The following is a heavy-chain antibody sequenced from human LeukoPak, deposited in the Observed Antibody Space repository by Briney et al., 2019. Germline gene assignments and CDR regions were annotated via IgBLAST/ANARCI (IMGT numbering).Heavy chain of an antibody. CDR2: INPNSGGT. CDR1: GYTFTSYG. D-gene: IGHD3-10*01. V-gene: IGHV1-2*02. J-gene: IGHJ4*02. Sequence: ASVKVSCKASGYTFTSYGISWVRQAPGQGLEWMGWINPNSGGTNYAQKFQGRVTMTRDTSISTAYMELSRLRSDDTAVYYCARDLSMWFGDVFPEFDYWGQGTLVTVSS. CDR3: ARDLSMWFGDVFPEFDY.